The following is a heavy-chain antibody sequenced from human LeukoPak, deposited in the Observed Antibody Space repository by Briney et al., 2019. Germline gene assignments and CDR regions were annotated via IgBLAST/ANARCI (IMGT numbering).Heavy chain of an antibody. D-gene: IGHD4/OR15-4a*01. Sequence: PGGSLRLSCAVSGISVSGNYMSWVRQAPGKGLEWVSAMYTDGIPYYADSVKGRFTFSRDISKNMVFLQMNTLRAEDTAVYYCARGLNSDSWGQGTLVTVSS. CDR1: GISVSGNY. J-gene: IGHJ4*02. CDR3: ARGLNSDS. CDR2: MYTDGIP. V-gene: IGHV3-53*01.